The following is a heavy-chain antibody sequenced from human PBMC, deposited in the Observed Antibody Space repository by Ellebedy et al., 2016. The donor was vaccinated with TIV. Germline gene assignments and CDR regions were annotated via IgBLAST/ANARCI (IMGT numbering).Heavy chain of an antibody. CDR1: GFTFSSYG. CDR3: ARDRLGGTRGLDAFDV. CDR2: IRGSSGYI. Sequence: GGSLRLXXAVYGFTFSSYGMTWVRQAPGKGLEWVSCIRGSSGYIYYADSVKGRFTISRDNAENSLYLQMNSLRDEDTAVYYCARDRLGGTRGLDAFDVWGQGTMVTVSS. V-gene: IGHV3-21*01. D-gene: IGHD3-16*01. J-gene: IGHJ3*01.